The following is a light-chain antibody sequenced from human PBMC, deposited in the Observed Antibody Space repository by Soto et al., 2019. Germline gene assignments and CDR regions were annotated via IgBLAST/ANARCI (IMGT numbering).Light chain of an antibody. J-gene: IGKJ4*01. CDR1: QSVSSY. V-gene: IGKV3-11*01. CDR3: QQRSNWSSG. Sequence: EIVLTQSPATLSLSPGERATLSCRASQSVSSYLAWYQQKPGQAPRLLIYDASNRATGIPARFSGSGSGTDFTLTISSLEPEDFAVYYCQQRSNWSSGFGGGTKVEIK. CDR2: DAS.